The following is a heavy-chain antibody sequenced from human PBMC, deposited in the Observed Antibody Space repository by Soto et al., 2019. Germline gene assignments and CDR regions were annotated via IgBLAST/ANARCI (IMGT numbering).Heavy chain of an antibody. J-gene: IGHJ4*02. Sequence: GGSLRLSCAASGFTFTNYAMNWVRQAPGKGLEWVSTTTGSGGGRTNYADSVKGRFTISRDNSKTTLYLQMNSLRAEDTAVYYCARGTGDFDYWGQGTLVTVSS. CDR2: TTGSGGGRT. D-gene: IGHD7-27*01. V-gene: IGHV3-23*01. CDR1: GFTFTNYA. CDR3: ARGTGDFDY.